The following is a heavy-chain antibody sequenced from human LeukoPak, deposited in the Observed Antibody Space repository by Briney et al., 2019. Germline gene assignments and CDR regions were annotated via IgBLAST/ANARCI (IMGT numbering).Heavy chain of an antibody. D-gene: IGHD6-13*01. CDR1: GFTFSSHA. V-gene: IGHV3-23*01. Sequence: GGSLRLSCAASGFTFSSHAMSWVRQAPGKGLEWVSGISDSGASTYYADSVKGRFTISRDNDKNSVHLQMNNLRAEDTAVYYCARGGGMRSWYDFDYWGRGILVTVSS. CDR2: ISDSGAST. J-gene: IGHJ4*02. CDR3: ARGGGMRSWYDFDY.